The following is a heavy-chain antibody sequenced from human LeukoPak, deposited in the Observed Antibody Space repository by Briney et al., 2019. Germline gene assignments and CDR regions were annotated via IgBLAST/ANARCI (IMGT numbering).Heavy chain of an antibody. D-gene: IGHD6-19*01. CDR3: AKRVAYNSGYYWDY. CDR2: ISSRGGDT. Sequence: PGGSLRLPCAASGFTFSSYGMSWVRQAPGKGLEWVSAISSRGGDTYYADSVKGRFTISRDNSKNTLYVQMNSLRAEDTAVYYCAKRVAYNSGYYWDYWGQGTLVTVSS. CDR1: GFTFSSYG. J-gene: IGHJ4*02. V-gene: IGHV3-23*01.